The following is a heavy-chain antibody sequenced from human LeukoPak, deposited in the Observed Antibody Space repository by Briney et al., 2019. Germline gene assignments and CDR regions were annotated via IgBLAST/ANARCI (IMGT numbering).Heavy chain of an antibody. Sequence: GGSLRLSCAASRFTFTNYATSWVRQAPGKGLEWVSSISVGGGATYYADSVKGRFTISRDNSKNTLYLQMNSLRAEDMAVYYCAEPHATLGALDAFDIWGRGTMVTVSS. J-gene: IGHJ3*02. V-gene: IGHV3-23*01. CDR3: AEPHATLGALDAFDI. CDR1: RFTFTNYA. D-gene: IGHD3-16*01. CDR2: ISVGGGAT.